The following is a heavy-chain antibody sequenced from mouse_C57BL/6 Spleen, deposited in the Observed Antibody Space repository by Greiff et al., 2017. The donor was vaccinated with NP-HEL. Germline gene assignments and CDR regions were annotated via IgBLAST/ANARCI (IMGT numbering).Heavy chain of an antibody. Sequence: VQLVESGPGLVAPSQSLSITCTVSGFSLTSSGVSWVRQPPGKGLEWLGVLWGAGSTYYHSALISRLGISKDNSKSQVFLKINSLQTDDTATYYCAKWDYYGSSDHWYFDVWGTGTTVTVSS. CDR1: GFSLTSSG. CDR3: AKWDYYGSSDHWYFDV. J-gene: IGHJ1*03. D-gene: IGHD1-1*01. V-gene: IGHV2-3*01. CDR2: LWGAGST.